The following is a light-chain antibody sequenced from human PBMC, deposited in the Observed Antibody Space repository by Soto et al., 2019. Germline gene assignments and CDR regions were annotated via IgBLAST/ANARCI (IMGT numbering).Light chain of an antibody. CDR2: INSDGSH. V-gene: IGLV4-69*01. CDR3: QAWGTGMV. CDR1: SGHSSYA. Sequence: QLVLTQPPSASASLGASVRLTCTLNSGHSSYAIAWHQQQPEKGPQYLMKINSDGSHSKGGGIPDRFSGSSSGAERYLTISRLQSEDEADYYCQAWGTGMVFGGGTKLTVL. J-gene: IGLJ2*01.